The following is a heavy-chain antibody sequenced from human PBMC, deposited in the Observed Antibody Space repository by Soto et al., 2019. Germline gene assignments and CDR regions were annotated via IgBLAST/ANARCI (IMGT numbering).Heavy chain of an antibody. Sequence: QITLKESGPTLVKPTQTLTLTCTFSGFSISTSGVGVGWFRQPPGGALEWLALVYWDDDNRYSPSLRSRLTVTKDIYKSEVVLTMTNMDPVDSATYFCSHRVAWKPFDWDLGWFDPWGQGTLVTVSS. CDR2: VYWDDDN. CDR1: GFSISTSGVG. CDR3: SHRVAWKPFDWDLGWFDP. D-gene: IGHD3-9*01. V-gene: IGHV2-5*02. J-gene: IGHJ5*02.